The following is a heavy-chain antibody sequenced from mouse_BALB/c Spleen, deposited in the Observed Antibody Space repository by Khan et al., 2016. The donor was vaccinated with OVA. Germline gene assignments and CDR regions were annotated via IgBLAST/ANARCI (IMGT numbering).Heavy chain of an antibody. CDR1: GYSITSDYA. J-gene: IGHJ3*01. V-gene: IGHV3-2*02. Sequence: EVQLQESGPGLVKPSQSLSLTCTVTGYSITSDYAWNWIRQFPGNKMEWMGYITYSGSTSYTPSLKSRFSLTRDTSKNKFFLQLNSLTTEDTATYYCARGRAYWGQGTLVTVSA. CDR2: ITYSGST. CDR3: ARGRAY. D-gene: IGHD3-3*01.